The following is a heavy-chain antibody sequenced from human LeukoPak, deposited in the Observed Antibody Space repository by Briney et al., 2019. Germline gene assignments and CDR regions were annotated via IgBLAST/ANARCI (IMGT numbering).Heavy chain of an antibody. CDR1: GFTFDDYG. CDR2: IKQDGSEQ. CDR3: ARPHLSYGDIRDYYYYYMDV. J-gene: IGHJ6*03. Sequence: GGSLRLSCAASGFTFDDYGMSWVRQAPGKGLEWVANIKQDGSEQYYVDSVKGRFTISTDTSKNTVYLQMNSLRAEDTAVYYCARPHLSYGDIRDYYYYYMDVWGKGTTVTVSS. V-gene: IGHV3-7*01. D-gene: IGHD4-17*01.